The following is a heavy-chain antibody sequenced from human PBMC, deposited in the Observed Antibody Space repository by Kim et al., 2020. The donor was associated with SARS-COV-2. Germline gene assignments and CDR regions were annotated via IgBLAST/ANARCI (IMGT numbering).Heavy chain of an antibody. D-gene: IGHD3-22*01. V-gene: IGHV1-69*13. Sequence: SVKVSCKASGGTFSSYAISWVRQAPGQGLEWMGGIIPIFGTANYAQKFQGTVTITADESTSTAYMELSSLRSEDTAVYYCARDYYDSSGYYRTFDYWGQGTLVTVSS. J-gene: IGHJ4*02. CDR3: ARDYYDSSGYYRTFDY. CDR1: GGTFSSYA. CDR2: IIPIFGTA.